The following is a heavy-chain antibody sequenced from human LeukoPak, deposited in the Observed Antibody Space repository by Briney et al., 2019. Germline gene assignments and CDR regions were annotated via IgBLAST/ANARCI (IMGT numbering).Heavy chain of an antibody. V-gene: IGHV3-23*01. Sequence: SGGSLRLSCAASGFTFSSYGMNWVRQAPGKGLEWVATISGSGGSTYYADSVKGRFTISRDNAKNSLYLQMNSLRAEDTAVYYCARAVAAAGTSLGLSFDPWGQGTLVTVSS. D-gene: IGHD6-13*01. CDR1: GFTFSSYG. CDR2: ISGSGGST. CDR3: ARAVAAAGTSLGLSFDP. J-gene: IGHJ5*02.